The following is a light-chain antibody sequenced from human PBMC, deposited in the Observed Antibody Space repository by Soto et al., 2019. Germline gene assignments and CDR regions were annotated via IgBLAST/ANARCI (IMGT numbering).Light chain of an antibody. CDR3: PSYAGSNTFVV. CDR1: SSDVGGYNY. J-gene: IGLJ3*02. Sequence: QSALTQPPSASGSPGQSVAISCTGSSSDVGGYNYVSWYQQHPGKAPKLMIYEVTKRPSGVPDRFSGSKSGNTASLTVSGLQVEDEADYYCPSYAGSNTFVVYGGGTKLTVL. CDR2: EVT. V-gene: IGLV2-8*01.